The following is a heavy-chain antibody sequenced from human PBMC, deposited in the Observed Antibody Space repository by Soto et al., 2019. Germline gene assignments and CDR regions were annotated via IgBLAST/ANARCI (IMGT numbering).Heavy chain of an antibody. Sequence: QLQLQESGPGLVKPSETLSLTCTVSGGSISSSSHYWGWIRQPPGKGLEWIGSIYYSGSTSYNPSLWSRVTHAVATAKNQCSLELSSVAAADTAVYYCARRGSGSYSDYWGQGTLVTVSS. CDR1: GGSISSSSHY. CDR2: IYYSGST. CDR3: ARRGSGSYSDY. J-gene: IGHJ4*02. V-gene: IGHV4-39*01. D-gene: IGHD3-10*01.